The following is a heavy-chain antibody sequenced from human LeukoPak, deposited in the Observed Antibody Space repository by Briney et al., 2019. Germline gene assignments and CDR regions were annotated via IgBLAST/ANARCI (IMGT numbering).Heavy chain of an antibody. V-gene: IGHV3-20*04. J-gene: IGHJ4*02. CDR2: INWNGDST. CDR1: GFTFDDYG. CDR3: AREGGGSYGFDY. Sequence: GGSLRLSCAASGFTFDDYGMSWVRHAPGKGLEWGSSINWNGDSTGYADSVKGRFTTSRDNAKNSLYLQMHSLRVEDTALYYCAREGGGSYGFDYWGQGTLVTVSS. D-gene: IGHD1-26*01.